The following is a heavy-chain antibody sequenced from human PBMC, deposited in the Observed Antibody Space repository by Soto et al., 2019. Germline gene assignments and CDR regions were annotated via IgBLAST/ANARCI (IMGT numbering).Heavy chain of an antibody. CDR3: ARCSYGSGSYYNAGFDP. D-gene: IGHD3-10*01. Sequence: QVQLVQSGAEVKKPGSSVKVSCKASGGTFSSYTISWVRQAPEQGLEWMGRIIPILGIANYAQKFQGRVTITADKSTSTAYIELSSLRSEYTAVYYCARCSYGSGSYYNAGFDPWGQGTLVNVSS. J-gene: IGHJ5*02. CDR2: IIPILGIA. V-gene: IGHV1-69*02. CDR1: GGTFSSYT.